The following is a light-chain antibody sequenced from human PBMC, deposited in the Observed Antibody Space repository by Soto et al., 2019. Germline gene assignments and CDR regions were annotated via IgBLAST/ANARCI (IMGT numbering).Light chain of an antibody. Sequence: QSALTQPASVSGSPGQSITISCTGTSSDVGGYNYVSWYQQHPGKAPKLMIYDVSNRPSGVSNRFSGSKSGNTASLTISGLPAEDEAAYYCRSYTSSSTYVVFGGGTKVTVL. CDR1: SSDVGGYNY. J-gene: IGLJ2*01. CDR2: DVS. CDR3: RSYTSSSTYVV. V-gene: IGLV2-14*01.